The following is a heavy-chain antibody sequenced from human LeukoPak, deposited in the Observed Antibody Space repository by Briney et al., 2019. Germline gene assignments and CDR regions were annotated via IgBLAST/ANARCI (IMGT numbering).Heavy chain of an antibody. CDR3: ARDRSGFYSVDY. J-gene: IGHJ4*02. Sequence: GRSLRLSCAASGFTFSSYTIHWVRQAPGKGLEWVALLSNDGNSYAYADSVKGRFTLSGDKSKTTLYLQMNSLRAEDTAVYYCARDRSGFYSVDYWGQGTLVTVSS. D-gene: IGHD5-12*01. CDR1: GFTFSSYT. V-gene: IGHV3-30-3*01. CDR2: LSNDGNSY.